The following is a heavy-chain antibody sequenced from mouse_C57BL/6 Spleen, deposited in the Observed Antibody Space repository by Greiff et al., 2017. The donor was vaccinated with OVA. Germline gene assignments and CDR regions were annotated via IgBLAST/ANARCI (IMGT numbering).Heavy chain of an antibody. CDR2: ISSGSSTI. CDR3: ARDGSSLGYFDV. CDR1: GFTFSDYG. Sequence: EVKLVESGGGLVKPGGSLKLSCAASGFTFSDYGMHWVRQAPEKGLEWVAYISSGSSTIYYADTVKGRFTISRDNAKNTLFLQRTSLRSEDTAMYYCARDGSSLGYFDVWGTGTTVTVSS. J-gene: IGHJ1*03. V-gene: IGHV5-17*01. D-gene: IGHD1-1*01.